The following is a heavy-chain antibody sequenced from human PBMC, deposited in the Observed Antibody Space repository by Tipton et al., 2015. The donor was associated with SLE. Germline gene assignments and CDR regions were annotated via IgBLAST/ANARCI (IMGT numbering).Heavy chain of an antibody. CDR3: APVLTGYYGMDV. CDR1: GFTFSNYA. D-gene: IGHD4/OR15-4a*01. CDR2: ISGSGDTR. V-gene: IGHV3-23*01. J-gene: IGHJ6*02. Sequence: SLRLSCAASGFTFSNYAINWVRQAPGQGLEWVSYISGSGDTRYYADSVKGRFTISRDNSKNTLYLQMNSLRAEDTAVYYCAPVLTGYYGMDVWGQGTTVTVSS.